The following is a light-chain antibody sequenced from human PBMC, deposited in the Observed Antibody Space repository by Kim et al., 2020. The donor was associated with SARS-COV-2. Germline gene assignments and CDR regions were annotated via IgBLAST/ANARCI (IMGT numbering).Light chain of an antibody. V-gene: IGLV2-14*03. CDR2: DVH. J-gene: IGLJ1*01. CDR3: SSWASTTSYV. Sequence: GQSITISCTGTRLDVGGYNYVSWYQQRPGKAPKLMIYDVHNRPTGVSDRFSGSKSGNTASLTISGLQAEDEADYYCSSWASTTSYVFGTGTKVTV. CDR1: RLDVGGYNY.